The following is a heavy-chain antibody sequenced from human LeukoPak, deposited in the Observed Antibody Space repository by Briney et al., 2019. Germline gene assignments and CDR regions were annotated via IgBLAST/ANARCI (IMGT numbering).Heavy chain of an antibody. Sequence: GRSLRLSCTASGLTLSSFGMHWVRQAPGKGLEWVAVISDDGSNTYYADSVKGRFTISRDNSKNTLYLQLNSLRTEDTAVYYCAKDADTATIIYWYFDLWGRGTLVTVSS. CDR2: ISDDGSNT. J-gene: IGHJ2*01. D-gene: IGHD5-18*01. CDR1: GLTLSSFG. V-gene: IGHV3-30*18. CDR3: AKDADTATIIYWYFDL.